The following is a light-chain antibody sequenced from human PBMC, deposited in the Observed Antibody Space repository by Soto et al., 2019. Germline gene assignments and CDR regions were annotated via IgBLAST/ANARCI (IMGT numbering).Light chain of an antibody. V-gene: IGLV2-8*01. Sequence: QSVLTQPPSASGSPGQSVTISCTGTSSDVGGYDLVSWYQQHPGKAPKLILYEVAKRPSGVPARFSGSKSGNTASLTVSGVQADDESDYYCSSFAGNNNLFGGGTQLTVL. CDR2: EVA. CDR3: SSFAGNNNL. CDR1: SSDVGGYDL. J-gene: IGLJ2*01.